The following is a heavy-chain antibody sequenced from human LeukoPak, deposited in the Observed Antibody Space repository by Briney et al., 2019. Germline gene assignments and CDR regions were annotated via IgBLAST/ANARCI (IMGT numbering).Heavy chain of an antibody. Sequence: SETLSLTCAVYGGSFSGYYWSWIRQPPGKGLEWIREINHSGSTNYNPSLKSRVTISVDTSKNQFSLKLSSVTAADTAVYYCARGLYGGNSGWFDPWGQGTLVTVSS. J-gene: IGHJ5*02. CDR3: ARGLYGGNSGWFDP. CDR2: INHSGST. CDR1: GGSFSGYY. V-gene: IGHV4-34*01. D-gene: IGHD4-23*01.